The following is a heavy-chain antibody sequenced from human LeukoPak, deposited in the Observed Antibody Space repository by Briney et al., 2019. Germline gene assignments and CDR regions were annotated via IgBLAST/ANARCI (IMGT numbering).Heavy chain of an antibody. CDR3: ARHFYGSGTYYHFDY. CDR1: GYSFPSYG. V-gene: IGHV1-18*01. Sequence: VASAKVSCKASGYSFPSYGISWVRQAPGQGPEWMGWISPYNDNTNYAQKLQGRAALTTDTSTSTAYMELRSLRSDDTAVYYCARHFYGSGTYYHFDYWGQGTLVTVSS. D-gene: IGHD3-10*01. J-gene: IGHJ4*02. CDR2: ISPYNDNT.